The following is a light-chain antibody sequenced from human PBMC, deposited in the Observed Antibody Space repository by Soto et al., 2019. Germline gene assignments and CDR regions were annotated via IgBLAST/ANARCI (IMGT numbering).Light chain of an antibody. CDR2: EVT. CDR3: CSDAGSSTYV. V-gene: IGLV2-23*02. Sequence: QCVLTRPASVSGAAGEAITISCTRTSNDVGSYNFVSWYQQHPGKAPKVIIYEVTKRPSGVSNRFSGSKSGNTASLTISGLQADDEADYYCCSDAGSSTYVFGSGTKVTVL. J-gene: IGLJ1*01. CDR1: SNDVGSYNF.